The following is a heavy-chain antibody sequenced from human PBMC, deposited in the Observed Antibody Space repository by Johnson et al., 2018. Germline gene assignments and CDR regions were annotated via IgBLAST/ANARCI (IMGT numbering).Heavy chain of an antibody. CDR1: GFTFNNAW. V-gene: IGHV3-15*07. Sequence: VQLVESGGGLVKPGGSLRLSCAASGFTFNNAWMNWVRQAPGKGLEWLDRIKSETAGGTADYAAPVNGRFTISRDDSKNTLYLHMTSLKTEDTAVYYGTTTSAFDLWGQGTMVTVSS. CDR3: TTTSAFDL. J-gene: IGHJ3*01. CDR2: IKSETAGGTA. D-gene: IGHD6-6*01.